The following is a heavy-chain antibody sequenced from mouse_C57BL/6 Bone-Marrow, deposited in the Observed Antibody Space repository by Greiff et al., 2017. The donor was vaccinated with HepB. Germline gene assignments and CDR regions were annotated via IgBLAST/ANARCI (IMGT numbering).Heavy chain of an antibody. CDR2: INPNNGGT. Sequence: VQLQQSGPELVKPGASVKISCKASGYTFTDYYMNWVKQSHGKSLEWIGDINPNNGGTSYNQKFKGKATLTVDKSSSTAYMELRSLTSEDSAVYYCARGYFDVWGTGTTVTVSS. J-gene: IGHJ1*03. V-gene: IGHV1-26*01. CDR1: GYTFTDYY. CDR3: ARGYFDV.